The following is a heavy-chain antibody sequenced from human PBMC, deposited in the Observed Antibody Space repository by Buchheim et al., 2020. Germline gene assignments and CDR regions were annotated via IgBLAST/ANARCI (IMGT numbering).Heavy chain of an antibody. CDR3: ARERKRIRFLEWFPAYDY. CDR1: GFTFSDYY. CDR2: ISSSGSTK. V-gene: IGHV3-11*01. J-gene: IGHJ4*02. D-gene: IGHD3-3*01. Sequence: QVRLVESGGGLVKPGGSLRLSCEASGFTFSDYYISWIRQAPGKGLEWVSYISSSGSTKYYADSVKGRFTVSRDNAENSLYLQMNSLRAEDTAVYYCARERKRIRFLEWFPAYDYWGQGAL.